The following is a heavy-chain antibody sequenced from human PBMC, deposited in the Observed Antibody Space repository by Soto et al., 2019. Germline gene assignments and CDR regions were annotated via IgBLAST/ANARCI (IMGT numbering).Heavy chain of an antibody. D-gene: IGHD3-10*01. CDR2: IYYSGST. CDR1: GGSLSSYY. CDR3: ARRYGSGLDY. J-gene: IGHJ4*02. Sequence: SDTLSLTCTVSGGSLSSYYWSWIRQPPGKGLEWIGYIYYSGSTNYNPSLKSRVTISVDTSKNQFSLKLSSVTAADTAVYYCARRYGSGLDYWGQGTLVTVS. V-gene: IGHV4-59*08.